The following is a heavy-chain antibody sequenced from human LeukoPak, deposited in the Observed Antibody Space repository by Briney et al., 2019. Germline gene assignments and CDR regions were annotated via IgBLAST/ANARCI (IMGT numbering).Heavy chain of an antibody. Sequence: PGRSLRLSCAASGFTFDDYAMHWVRQAPGKGLEWVAVISYDGSNKYYADSVKGRFTISRDNSKNTLYLQMNSLRAEDTAVYYCAKDPIIAAAHIYYFDYWGQGTLVTVSS. CDR1: GFTFDDYA. CDR3: AKDPIIAAAHIYYFDY. V-gene: IGHV3-30*18. J-gene: IGHJ4*02. D-gene: IGHD6-13*01. CDR2: ISYDGSNK.